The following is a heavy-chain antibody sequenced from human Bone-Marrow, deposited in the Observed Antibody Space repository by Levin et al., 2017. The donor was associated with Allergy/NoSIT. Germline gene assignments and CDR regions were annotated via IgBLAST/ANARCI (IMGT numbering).Heavy chain of an antibody. D-gene: IGHD5-12*01. V-gene: IGHV3-21*01. Sequence: GGSLRLSCAASGFTFSSYSMNWVRQAPGKGLEWVSSISSSSSYIYYADSVKGRFTISRDNAKNSLYLQMNSLRAEDTAVYYCARDKVTGGLRHFDYWGQGTLVTVSS. J-gene: IGHJ4*02. CDR1: GFTFSSYS. CDR3: ARDKVTGGLRHFDY. CDR2: ISSSSSYI.